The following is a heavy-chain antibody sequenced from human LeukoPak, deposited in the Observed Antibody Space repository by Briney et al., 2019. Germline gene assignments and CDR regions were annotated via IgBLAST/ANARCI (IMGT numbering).Heavy chain of an antibody. D-gene: IGHD2-2*01. CDR1: GYTFTSYG. CDR2: ISAYNGNT. J-gene: IGHJ3*02. CDR3: ARDLHNIVVVPAAIPDAFDI. V-gene: IGHV1-18*01. Sequence: ASVKVSCRASGYTFTSYGISWVRQAPGQGLEWMGWISAYNGNTNYAQKLQGRVTMTTDTSTSTAYMELRSLRSDDTAVYYCARDLHNIVVVPAAIPDAFDIWGQGTMVTVSS.